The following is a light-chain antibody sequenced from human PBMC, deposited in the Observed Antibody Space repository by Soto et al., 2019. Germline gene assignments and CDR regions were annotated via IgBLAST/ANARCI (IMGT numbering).Light chain of an antibody. Sequence: DIQMTQSPSSLSASVGDRVTITCRASQSISSYLNWYQQKPGKAPKLLIYAASSLQSGVPSRFSGSGSGTDFTLTISSLQPEDFATYYCQQSYSTLEYTFGQGTKPEIK. CDR3: QQSYSTLEYT. CDR2: AAS. CDR1: QSISSY. V-gene: IGKV1-39*01. J-gene: IGKJ2*01.